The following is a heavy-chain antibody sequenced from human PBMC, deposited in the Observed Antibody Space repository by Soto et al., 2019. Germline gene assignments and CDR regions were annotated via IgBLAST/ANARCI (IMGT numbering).Heavy chain of an antibody. Sequence: GGSLRLSCAASGFTFSSYAMSWVRQAPGKGLEWVSAISGSGGSTYYADSVKGRFTISRDNSKNTLYLQMNSLRAEDTAVYYCAKGGPTYYDFWSGDAFDIWGQGTMVTVSS. CDR1: GFTFSSYA. CDR3: AKGGPTYYDFWSGDAFDI. V-gene: IGHV3-23*01. CDR2: ISGSGGST. J-gene: IGHJ3*02. D-gene: IGHD3-3*01.